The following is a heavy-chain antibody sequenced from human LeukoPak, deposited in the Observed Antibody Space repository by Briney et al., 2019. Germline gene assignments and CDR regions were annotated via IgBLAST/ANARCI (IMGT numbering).Heavy chain of an antibody. J-gene: IGHJ5*02. CDR2: VNDRGDT. Sequence: PSETLSLTCGVSGGSSSGYYCNWIRQAPGKGLEWIGDVNDRGDTNHNPSLKSRVTISVDPSKNQFSLKVASVTAADTAVYYCATSDVPAARGNSRFDPWGQGTLVTVSS. CDR1: GGSSSGYY. V-gene: IGHV4-34*01. CDR3: ATSDVPAARGNSRFDP. D-gene: IGHD2-2*01.